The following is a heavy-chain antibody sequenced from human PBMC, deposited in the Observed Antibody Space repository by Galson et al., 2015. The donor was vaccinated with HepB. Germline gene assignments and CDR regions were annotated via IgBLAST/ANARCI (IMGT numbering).Heavy chain of an antibody. CDR1: GFTFSSYA. D-gene: IGHD4-17*01. J-gene: IGHJ4*02. CDR3: ARVFSVFRHLTTVTPFDY. CDR2: ISYDGSNK. Sequence: SLRLSCAASGFTFSSYAMHWVRQAPGKGLEWVAVISYDGSNKYYADSVKGRFTISRDNSKNTLYLQMNSLRAEDTAVYYCARVFSVFRHLTTVTPFDYWGQGTLVTVSS. V-gene: IGHV3-30*04.